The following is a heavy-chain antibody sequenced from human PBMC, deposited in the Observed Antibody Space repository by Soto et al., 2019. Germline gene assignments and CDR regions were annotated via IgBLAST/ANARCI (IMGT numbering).Heavy chain of an antibody. D-gene: IGHD1-1*01. Sequence: PSETLSLTCAVYGGSMSMYYLNWIRQPPGRGLEWIGQIDDDGTTNYSPSLKSRVTISVDTSKSQVSLKLTSVTAADTAVYYCARARRHVRIRRVNHARGFDSWGQGNLVTVSS. CDR2: IDDDGTT. V-gene: IGHV4-34*01. CDR1: GGSMSMYY. J-gene: IGHJ4*02. CDR3: ARARRHVRIRRVNHARGFDS.